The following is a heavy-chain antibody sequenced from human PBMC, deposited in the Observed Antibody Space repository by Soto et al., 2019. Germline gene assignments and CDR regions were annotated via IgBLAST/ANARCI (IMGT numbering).Heavy chain of an antibody. CDR2: VFYTGFT. V-gene: IGHV4-39*01. D-gene: IGHD1-20*01. Sequence: TSETLSLTCAVSGASISGSYYYWAWLRQSPGKGPEWIGSVFYTGFTSYNPSLESRVSVSVDKSKSQFSLKLSAVTAADTAVYYCATSQKGYNWNYFDHWGQGALVTVSS. CDR1: GASISGSYYY. J-gene: IGHJ4*02. CDR3: ATSQKGYNWNYFDH.